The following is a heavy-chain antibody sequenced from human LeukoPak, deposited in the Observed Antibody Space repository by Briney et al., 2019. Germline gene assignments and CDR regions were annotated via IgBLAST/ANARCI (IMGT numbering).Heavy chain of an antibody. D-gene: IGHD2-2*01. Sequence: SETLSLTCTVSGGSISSEYWGWIRQPPGQGLERMGYAYYRGNTNYNPSLKSRVTISVDASKNQFSLKLSSVTAADTDLYYCARLRGVDCSRTICSRLDGIHICGQGTMVSVSS. J-gene: IGHJ3*02. CDR2: AYYRGNT. CDR3: ARLRGVDCSRTICSRLDGIHI. V-gene: IGHV4-59*08. CDR1: GGSISSEY.